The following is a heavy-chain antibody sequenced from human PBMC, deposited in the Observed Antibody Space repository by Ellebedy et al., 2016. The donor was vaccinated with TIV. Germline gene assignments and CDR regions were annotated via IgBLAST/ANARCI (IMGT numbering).Heavy chain of an antibody. D-gene: IGHD2-8*01. CDR3: AREVSGGQGDMDV. J-gene: IGHJ6*02. CDR1: GFTFNQYH. CDR2: IWFNGRLR. Sequence: PGGSLRLSCAASGFTFNQYHIHWLRQAPGKGLEWVALIWFNGRLRYYSDSVRGRFTLSRDNLRDTVFLQMNSLRPDDTGIYYCAREVSGGQGDMDVWGQGTTVVVSS. V-gene: IGHV3-33*01.